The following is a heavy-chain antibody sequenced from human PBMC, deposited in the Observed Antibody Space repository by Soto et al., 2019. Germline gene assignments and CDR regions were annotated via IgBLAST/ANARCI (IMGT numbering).Heavy chain of an antibody. D-gene: IGHD3-10*01. J-gene: IGHJ5*02. CDR3: ARGSTIVRGAPSWFDP. CDR2: IIPIAAIA. Sequence: QVQLVQSGAEVKKPGSSVKVSCKASGGTFSRYTINWVRQAPGQGLEWMGRIIPIAAIANYTQKFQGRDTIPVDKSSTPAYLEMSSRRSEDTAVYYCARGSTIVRGAPSWFDPWGQGTLVTVSS. CDR1: GGTFSRYT. V-gene: IGHV1-69*02.